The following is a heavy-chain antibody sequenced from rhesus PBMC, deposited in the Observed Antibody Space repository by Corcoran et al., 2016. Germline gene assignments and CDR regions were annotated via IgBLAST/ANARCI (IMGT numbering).Heavy chain of an antibody. V-gene: IGHV4-147*01. Sequence: QVLLQESGPGLVKPSETLSRTCTVSAGSMSSNYWSWIRQSPGKGLEWIGYIHGGSGSTSYNPSLKSRVTFSRATSKNQFSLKLTSVTAADTAVYYCARLVAGSGLDSWGQGVVVTVSS. CDR3: ARLVAGSGLDS. CDR1: AGSMSSNY. D-gene: IGHD6-37*01. J-gene: IGHJ6*01. CDR2: IHGGSGST.